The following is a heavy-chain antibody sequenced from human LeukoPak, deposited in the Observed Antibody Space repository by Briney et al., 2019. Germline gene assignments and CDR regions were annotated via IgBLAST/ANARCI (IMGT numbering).Heavy chain of an antibody. Sequence: GGSLRLSCAASGFTFSDYNMNWVRQVPGKGLESVSYMSRSGDIIYYADSVKGRFTISRDNAKNSLYLQMNSLRAEDTAVYYCARDVYYGSGSPRLDYWGQGTLVTVSS. CDR2: MSRSGDII. CDR1: GFTFSDYN. J-gene: IGHJ4*02. CDR3: ARDVYYGSGSPRLDY. V-gene: IGHV3-48*01. D-gene: IGHD3-10*01.